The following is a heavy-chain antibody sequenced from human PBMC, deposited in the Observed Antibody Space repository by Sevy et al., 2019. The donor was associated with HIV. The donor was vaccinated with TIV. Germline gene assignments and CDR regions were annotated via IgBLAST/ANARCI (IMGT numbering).Heavy chain of an antibody. CDR2: IYYSGST. Sequence: SETLSLTCTVSGGSISSSSYYWGWIRQPLGKGLEWIGSIYYSGSTYYNPSLKSRVTISVDTSKNQFSLKLSSVTAADTAVYYCARSIAARPGDNYGMDVWGQGTTVTVSS. V-gene: IGHV4-39*01. J-gene: IGHJ6*02. CDR1: GGSISSSSYY. D-gene: IGHD6-6*01. CDR3: ARSIAARPGDNYGMDV.